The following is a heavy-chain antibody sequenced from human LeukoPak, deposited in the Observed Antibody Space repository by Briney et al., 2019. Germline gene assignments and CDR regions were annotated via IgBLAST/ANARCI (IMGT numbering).Heavy chain of an antibody. J-gene: IGHJ5*01. CDR1: AFTLSDYY. V-gene: IGHV3-11*01. CDR3: AGGRRYSASWYGDS. CDR2: ISGSGSTT. D-gene: IGHD6-13*01. Sequence: KSGGSLRLSCAASAFTLSDYYMNWIRQAPGKGLEWVSYISGSGSTTYYADSVRGRFTISRDNAKNSLYLQMNSLRAEDTAVYYCAGGRRYSASWYGDSWGQGTLVTVSS.